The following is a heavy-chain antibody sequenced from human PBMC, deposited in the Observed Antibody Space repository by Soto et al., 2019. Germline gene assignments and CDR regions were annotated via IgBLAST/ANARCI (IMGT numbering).Heavy chain of an antibody. V-gene: IGHV1-3*01. D-gene: IGHD2-2*01. Sequence: GQLVQSGAEVRKPGASVNISCRTLGFNLSDHVINWVRQAPGQSLVWMGWINPDNGNTRYSQTFQGRVTIASHSSAIKAYAEACDLTSEDPSVYYCQRDILTVAQRSYYAFDVWGQGTMVSVSS. CDR1: GFNLSDHV. CDR3: QRDILTVAQRSYYAFDV. CDR2: INPDNGNT. J-gene: IGHJ3*01.